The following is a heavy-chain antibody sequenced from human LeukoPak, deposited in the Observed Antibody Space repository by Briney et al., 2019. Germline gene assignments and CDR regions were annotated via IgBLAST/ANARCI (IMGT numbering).Heavy chain of an antibody. Sequence: PSETLSLTCTVSGGSISTSSYYWGWIRQPPGKGLEWIGSIYYSGSTYYNPSLKSRVTISVDTSKNQFSLKLSSVTAADTALYYCARYYYDSSGYYYFDYWGQGTLVTVSS. V-gene: IGHV4-39*07. CDR1: GGSISTSSYY. J-gene: IGHJ4*02. D-gene: IGHD3-22*01. CDR2: IYYSGST. CDR3: ARYYYDSSGYYYFDY.